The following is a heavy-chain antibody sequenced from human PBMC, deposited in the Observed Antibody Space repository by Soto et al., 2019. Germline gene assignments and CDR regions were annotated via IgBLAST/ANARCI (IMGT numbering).Heavy chain of an antibody. CDR1: GVSISSGNW. D-gene: IGHD3-10*01. V-gene: IGHV4-4*02. Sequence: SETLSLICAVSGVSISSGNWWTWVRQSPQRGLEYIGEIFHDGTANYYPSFERRVAISVDTSKNQFSLKLTSVTAADTAIYFCARLVYDTRLNYMYFDFWGQGTLVTVSS. CDR2: IFHDGTA. J-gene: IGHJ4*02. CDR3: ARLVYDTRLNYMYFDF.